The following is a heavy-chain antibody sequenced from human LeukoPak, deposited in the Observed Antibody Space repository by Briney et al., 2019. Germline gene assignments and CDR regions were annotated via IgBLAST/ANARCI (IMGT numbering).Heavy chain of an antibody. CDR1: GYTFTSYD. V-gene: IGHV1-8*01. CDR3: ARVARRDGYNLGY. D-gene: IGHD5-24*01. Sequence: GASVTVSCKASGYTFTSYDINWVRQATGQGLEWMGWMNPNSGNTGYAQKFQGRVTMTRNTSISTAYMELNSLRSEDTAVYYCARVARRDGYNLGYWGQGTLVTVSS. J-gene: IGHJ4*02. CDR2: MNPNSGNT.